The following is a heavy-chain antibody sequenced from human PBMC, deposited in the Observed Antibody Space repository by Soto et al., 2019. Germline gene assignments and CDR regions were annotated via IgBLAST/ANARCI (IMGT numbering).Heavy chain of an antibody. Sequence: LRLTCAPSGFTFSSYAMSSVRQAPGKGLEWVSAISGSGGSTYYADSVKGRFTISRDNSKNTLYLQMNSLRAEDTAVYYCAKARSMDPEYYGMDVWGQGTTVTVSS. J-gene: IGHJ6*02. CDR2: ISGSGGST. CDR3: AKARSMDPEYYGMDV. CDR1: GFTFSSYA. V-gene: IGHV3-23*01. D-gene: IGHD3-10*01.